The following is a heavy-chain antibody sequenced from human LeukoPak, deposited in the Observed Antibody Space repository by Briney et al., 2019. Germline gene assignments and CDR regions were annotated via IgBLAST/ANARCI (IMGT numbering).Heavy chain of an antibody. Sequence: GGSLRLSCEVSGFTFSSFDMSWVRQAPGKGLEWLAYISRSGTTIDYADSVKGRFTISRDNAKNSLYLQMNSLRVEDTAIYYCTRDQWLIPGVSGSYYGHFDYWGQGTLVTVSS. D-gene: IGHD3-10*01. J-gene: IGHJ4*02. CDR2: ISRSGTTI. CDR3: TRDQWLIPGVSGSYYGHFDY. CDR1: GFTFSSFD. V-gene: IGHV3-48*03.